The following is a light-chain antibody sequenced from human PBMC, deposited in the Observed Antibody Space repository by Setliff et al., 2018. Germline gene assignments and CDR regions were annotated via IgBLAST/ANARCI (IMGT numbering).Light chain of an antibody. CDR2: GNT. Sequence: QSALAQPPSVSGAPGQRVTISCTGSSSNIGAGYDVHWYQQLPGTAPKLLIYGNTNRPSGVPDRFSGSKSGTSASLAITGLQAADEADYYCQSYDSGLSGPNYVFGTGTKVT. CDR3: QSYDSGLSGPNYV. CDR1: SSNIGAGYD. J-gene: IGLJ1*01. V-gene: IGLV1-40*01.